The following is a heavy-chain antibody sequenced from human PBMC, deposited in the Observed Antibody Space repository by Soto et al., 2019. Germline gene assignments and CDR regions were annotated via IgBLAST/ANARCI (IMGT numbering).Heavy chain of an antibody. D-gene: IGHD2-15*01. CDR2: MNPNSGNT. J-gene: IGHJ4*02. CDR1: GYTFSSYD. Sequence: QVQLVQSGAEVKKPGASVKVSCKASGYTFSSYDLNWVREATGQGLEWMGWMNPNSGNTGYAQKFQGRLTMTRDTSISTAYMELSSLRSEETAVYYCSSGFWAVDWGQGTLVTVSS. V-gene: IGHV1-8*01. CDR3: SSGFWAVD.